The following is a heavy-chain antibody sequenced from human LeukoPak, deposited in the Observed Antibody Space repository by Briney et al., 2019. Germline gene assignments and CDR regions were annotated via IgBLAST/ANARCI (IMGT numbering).Heavy chain of an antibody. J-gene: IGHJ6*02. CDR3: TRGPIQQWLYYGMDD. CDR1: GFTLGDHA. Sequence: GGSLRLSCTASGFTLGDHAMSWVRPAPGKGLEWVGFIRSKTYGGTTEYAASVKGRCTISRDDSNSIAYLQMNSLKTEDTAVYYRTRGPIQQWLYYGMDDWGQGTTVTVSS. V-gene: IGHV3-49*04. D-gene: IGHD5-18*01. CDR2: IRSKTYGGTT.